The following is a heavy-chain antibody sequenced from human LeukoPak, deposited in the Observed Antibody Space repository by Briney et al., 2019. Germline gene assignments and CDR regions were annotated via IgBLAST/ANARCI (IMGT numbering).Heavy chain of an antibody. D-gene: IGHD3-9*01. Sequence: RGSLRLSCAASGFTFSSYSMNWVRQAPGKRLEWVSYISSSSSYIYYADSVKGRFTISRDNAKNSLYLQMNSLRAEDTAVYYCARSGSYDILTGLGAFDIWGQGTMVTVSS. CDR2: ISSSSSYI. CDR3: ARSGSYDILTGLGAFDI. CDR1: GFTFSSYS. J-gene: IGHJ3*02. V-gene: IGHV3-21*05.